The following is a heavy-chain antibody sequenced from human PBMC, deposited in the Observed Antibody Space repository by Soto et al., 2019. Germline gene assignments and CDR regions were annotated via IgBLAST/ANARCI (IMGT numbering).Heavy chain of an antibody. CDR2: ISYDGSNK. CDR1: GFTFSSYG. V-gene: IGHV3-30*18. J-gene: IGHJ3*02. CDR3: AKPLGRDGDYAFDI. D-gene: IGHD4-17*01. Sequence: QVQLVESGGGVVQPGRSLRLSCAASGFTFSSYGMHWVRQAPGKGLEWVAVISYDGSNKYYADSVKGRFTISRDNSKNTLYLQMNSLRAEDTAVYYCAKPLGRDGDYAFDIWGQGRMVTVSS.